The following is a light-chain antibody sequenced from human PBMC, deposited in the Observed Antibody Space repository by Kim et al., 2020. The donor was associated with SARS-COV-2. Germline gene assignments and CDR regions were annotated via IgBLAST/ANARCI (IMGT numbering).Light chain of an antibody. CDR2: AAS. Sequence: GDRVTITCRASQSISTFLNWYQQKPGKAPKLLIYAASTLQTGVPSRFRGSGSGTDFTLTISSLQPEDFATYYCQQSYSTPPDTFGQGTKLEI. J-gene: IGKJ2*01. CDR1: QSISTF. V-gene: IGKV1-39*01. CDR3: QQSYSTPPDT.